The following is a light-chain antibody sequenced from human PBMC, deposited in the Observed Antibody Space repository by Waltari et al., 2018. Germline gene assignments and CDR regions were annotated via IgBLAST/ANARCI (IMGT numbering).Light chain of an antibody. J-gene: IGKJ2*01. Sequence: EIVLTQSPATLSLSPGEGANLSCRASQSLNSYLAWYQQKPGQAPRLLIYDTSNRATGIPARFSGSGSGTDFTLIISSLEPEDFGVYYCQQRSTFGQGTKLEIK. CDR2: DTS. CDR1: QSLNSY. V-gene: IGKV3-11*01. CDR3: QQRST.